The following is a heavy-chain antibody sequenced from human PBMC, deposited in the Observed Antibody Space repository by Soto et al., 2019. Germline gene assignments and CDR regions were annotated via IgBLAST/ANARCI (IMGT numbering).Heavy chain of an antibody. D-gene: IGHD3-16*01. CDR3: AREGSDSGDAGGDYYHYYQDC. V-gene: IGHV4-59*01. J-gene: IGHJ6*03. CDR1: GVSISSYY. Sequence: SETLSLTCTVSGVSISSYYWTWIRQPPGKGLEWIGYIYYSGSTNYNPSLKSRVTISVDTSKNQFSLKLNSVTAADTAVYCCAREGSDSGDAGGDYYHYYQDCWGKGTTATVSS. CDR2: IYYSGST.